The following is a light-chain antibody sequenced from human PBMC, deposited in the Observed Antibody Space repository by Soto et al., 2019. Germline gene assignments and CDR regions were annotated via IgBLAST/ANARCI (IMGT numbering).Light chain of an antibody. J-gene: IGKJ4*01. CDR1: QSVDSNY. Sequence: EIVLTQSPDTLSLSPGERATPYCSASQSVDSNYLAWYQQKPGQAPRVLIYDASIRATGIPDRFSGSGSGTDFTLTISRLEPEDSAVYYCQQYDSSPLNFGGGTKV. CDR2: DAS. V-gene: IGKV3-20*01. CDR3: QQYDSSPLN.